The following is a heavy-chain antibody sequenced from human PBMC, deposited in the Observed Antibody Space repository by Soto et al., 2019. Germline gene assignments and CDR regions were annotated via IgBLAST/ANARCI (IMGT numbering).Heavy chain of an antibody. J-gene: IGHJ4*02. CDR3: TPDTSAANIFDY. CDR2: IKSRGDGGTT. CDR1: GFTFNSAW. V-gene: IGHV3-15*01. D-gene: IGHD2-15*01. Sequence: EVQLVESGGGSVKPVGSLRLSCAASGFTFNSAWMNWVRQAPGKGLEWVGRIKSRGDGGTTEYAAPVKGRFTISRDDAKNTLYLQMYSLKTEDTAVYYCTPDTSAANIFDYWGQGTLLTVSS.